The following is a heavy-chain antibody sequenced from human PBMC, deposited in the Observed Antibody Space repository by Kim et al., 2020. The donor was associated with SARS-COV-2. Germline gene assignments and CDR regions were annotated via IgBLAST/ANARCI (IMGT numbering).Heavy chain of an antibody. V-gene: IGHV1-3*01. J-gene: IGHJ4*02. Sequence: ASVKVSCKASGYTFTKYGVHWVRQAPGQSLEWMGWVNAGNGDTHYSPKFQDRFTITRNTSATTAYMELSSLSSEDTAVYYCARPSFCAVGICPYYDYWGQGTLVTVPS. CDR1: GYTFTKYG. CDR3: ARPSFCAVGICPYYDY. D-gene: IGHD2-8*02. CDR2: VNAGNGDT.